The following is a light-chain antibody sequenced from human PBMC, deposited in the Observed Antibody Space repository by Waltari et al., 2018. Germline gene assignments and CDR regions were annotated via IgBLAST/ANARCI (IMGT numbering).Light chain of an antibody. CDR2: DVT. CDR3: CSYAGSDSFYV. J-gene: IGLJ1*01. V-gene: IGLV2-11*01. Sequence: QSALTQPRSMSGSPGQSVTISCTGTSHDVGGYNFFSLYQHHPGKAPKFMIYDVTKRPSGVPDRFSGSKSGYTASLTISGLQAEDEADYYCCSYAGSDSFYVFGTGTKVTVL. CDR1: SHDVGGYNF.